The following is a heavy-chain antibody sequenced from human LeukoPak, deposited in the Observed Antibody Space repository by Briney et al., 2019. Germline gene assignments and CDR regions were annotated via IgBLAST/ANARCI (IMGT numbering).Heavy chain of an antibody. V-gene: IGHV1-69*04. D-gene: IGHD5-12*01. CDR2: IIPILGIA. CDR1: GGTFSSYA. Sequence: VASVKVSCKASGGTFSSYAISWVRQAPGQGLEWMGRIIPILGIANYAQKFQGRVTITADKSTSTAYMELSSLRSEDTAVYYCARVERVQVATLGALDIWGQGTMVTVSS. CDR3: ARVERVQVATLGALDI. J-gene: IGHJ3*02.